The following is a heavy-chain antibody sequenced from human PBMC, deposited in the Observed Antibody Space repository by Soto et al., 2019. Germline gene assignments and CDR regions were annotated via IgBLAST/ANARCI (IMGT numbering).Heavy chain of an antibody. D-gene: IGHD6-19*01. CDR2: INAFNGNT. V-gene: IGHV1-18*01. J-gene: IGHJ6*02. CDR1: GYTFTSYS. Sequence: QVQLVQSGAEVKTPGASVKVSCKASGYTFTSYSISWMRQAPGQGLEWMGWINAFNGNTNYPPKFQGRLTMTTPTSTCIVYMALRSLRLDDTAVYYCARDWDNSGWGGGRGMDVWGQGTTVIVSS. CDR3: ARDWDNSGWGGGRGMDV.